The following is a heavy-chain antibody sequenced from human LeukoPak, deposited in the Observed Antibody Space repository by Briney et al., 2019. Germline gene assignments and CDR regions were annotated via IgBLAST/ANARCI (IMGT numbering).Heavy chain of an antibody. J-gene: IGHJ4*02. Sequence: SQTLSLTCTVSGGSISSGGYCWSWIRQHPGKGLEWIGYIYYSGSTYYNPSLKSRVTISVDTSKNQFSLKLSSVTAADTAVYYCARGTRPFDYWGQGTLVTVSS. V-gene: IGHV4-31*03. CDR3: ARGTRPFDY. CDR1: GGSISSGGYC. CDR2: IYYSGST. D-gene: IGHD3-10*01.